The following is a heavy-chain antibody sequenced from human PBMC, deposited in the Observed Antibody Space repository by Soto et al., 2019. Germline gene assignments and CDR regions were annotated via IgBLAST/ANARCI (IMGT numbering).Heavy chain of an antibody. CDR2: INGDGSRT. V-gene: IGHV3-74*01. J-gene: IGHJ6*02. CDR1: GFTFSRYW. CDR3: ARDLSSCSSARCYSYYYGMDV. Sequence: PGGSLRLSCTASGFTFSRYWTHWVRQDPGRGLVWVSHINGDGSRTSYADSVKGRFTISRDNAKNTLYLQMNSLRAEDTAVYYCARDLSSCSSARCYSYYYGMDVWGQGTSVTVSS. D-gene: IGHD2-2*01.